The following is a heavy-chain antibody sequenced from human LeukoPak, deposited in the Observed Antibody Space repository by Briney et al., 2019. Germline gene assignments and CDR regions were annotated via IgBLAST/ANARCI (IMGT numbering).Heavy chain of an antibody. CDR2: ISSSGGSP. CDR3: ARDRGRRAAAGYDY. J-gene: IGHJ4*02. CDR1: GFTFSRYA. Sequence: PGGSLRLSCAASGFTFSRYAMSWVRQAPGKGLEWVSAISSSGGSPYYADSVKGRFTISRDNSKNTLYLQMSSLRAEDTAIYYCARDRGRRAAAGYDYWGQGTLVTVSS. D-gene: IGHD6-13*01. V-gene: IGHV3-23*01.